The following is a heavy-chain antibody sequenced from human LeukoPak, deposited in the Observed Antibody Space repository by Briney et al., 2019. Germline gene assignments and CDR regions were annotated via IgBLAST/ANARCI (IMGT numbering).Heavy chain of an antibody. V-gene: IGHV3-21*01. CDR2: ISSSSSYI. J-gene: IGHJ4*02. D-gene: IGHD3-16*02. Sequence: PGGSLRLSCAASGFTFSTYAMSWVRQAPGKGLEWVSSISSSSSYIYYADSVKGRFTISRDNAKNSLYLQMNSLRAEDTAVYYCARDLQETYDYVWGSYRYSFDYWGQGTLVTVSS. CDR3: ARDLQETYDYVWGSYRYSFDY. CDR1: GFTFSTYA.